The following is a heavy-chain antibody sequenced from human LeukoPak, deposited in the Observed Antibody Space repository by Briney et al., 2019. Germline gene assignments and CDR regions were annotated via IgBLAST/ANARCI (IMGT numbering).Heavy chain of an antibody. CDR2: IIPIFGTA. Sequence: ASVKVSCKASGYTFTSHAMNWVRQAPGQGLEWMGGIIPIFGTANYAQKFQGRVTITADESTSTAYMELSSLRSEDTAVYYCAGLVSKTGLATYWYFDLWGRGTLVTVSS. V-gene: IGHV1-69*13. D-gene: IGHD1-1*01. J-gene: IGHJ2*01. CDR3: AGLVSKTGLATYWYFDL. CDR1: GYTFTSHA.